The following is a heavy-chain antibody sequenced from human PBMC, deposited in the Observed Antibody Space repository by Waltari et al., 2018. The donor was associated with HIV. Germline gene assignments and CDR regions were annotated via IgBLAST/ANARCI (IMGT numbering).Heavy chain of an antibody. CDR1: GYILTELS. Sequence: QVQLVQSGAEVKKPGASVKVSCKVSGYILTELSIHWVRQAPGEGLERMGGFDPEDRETIYAQKFQGRVTMTEDTSTDTTYMELSSLRAEDAAVYYCATTRQWLVHSGLDVWGQGTTVTASS. CDR3: ATTRQWLVHSGLDV. V-gene: IGHV1-24*01. CDR2: FDPEDRET. D-gene: IGHD6-19*01. J-gene: IGHJ6*02.